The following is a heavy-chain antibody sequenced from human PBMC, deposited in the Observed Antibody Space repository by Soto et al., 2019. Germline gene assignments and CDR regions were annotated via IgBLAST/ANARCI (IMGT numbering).Heavy chain of an antibody. CDR2: IWYDGSNK. CDR1: GFTFSSYG. CDR3: ASQSIVGANTGDY. D-gene: IGHD1-26*01. Sequence: VGSLRLSCAASGFTFSSYGMHWVRQAPGKGLEWVAVIWYDGSNKYYADSVKGRFTISRDNSKNTLYLQMNSLRAEDTAVYYCASQSIVGANTGDYWGQGTLVTVSS. V-gene: IGHV3-33*01. J-gene: IGHJ4*02.